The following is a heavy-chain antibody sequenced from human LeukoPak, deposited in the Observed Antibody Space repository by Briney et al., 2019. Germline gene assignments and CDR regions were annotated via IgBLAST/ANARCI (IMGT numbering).Heavy chain of an antibody. Sequence: SETLSLTCTVSGGSISSYYWSWIRQPPGKGLEWIGYIYYSGSTNYNPSLKSRVTISVDTSKNQFSLKLSSVTAADTAVYYCARALQAFGEGLYYYYGMDVWGKGTTVTVSS. CDR1: GGSISSYY. D-gene: IGHD3-10*01. V-gene: IGHV4-59*01. CDR2: IYYSGST. J-gene: IGHJ6*04. CDR3: ARALQAFGEGLYYYYGMDV.